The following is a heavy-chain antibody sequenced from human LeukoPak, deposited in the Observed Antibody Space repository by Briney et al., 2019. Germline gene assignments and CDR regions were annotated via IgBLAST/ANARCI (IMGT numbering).Heavy chain of an antibody. Sequence: SGPTLVKPTGTLTLTCTFSGFSLNTSGVGVGWIRQPPGKALEWLALISRDDDKRYSPSLKSRLTITKDTSKNQVALTLANLDPVDTATYYCAHTGSAHGDDWFDPWGQGSLVTVSS. D-gene: IGHD7-27*01. CDR3: AHTGSAHGDDWFDP. J-gene: IGHJ5*02. CDR1: GFSLNTSGVG. V-gene: IGHV2-5*02. CDR2: ISRDDDK.